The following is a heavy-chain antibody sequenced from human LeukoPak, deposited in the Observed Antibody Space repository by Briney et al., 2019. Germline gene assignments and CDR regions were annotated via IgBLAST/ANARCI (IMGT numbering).Heavy chain of an antibody. D-gene: IGHD4-17*01. CDR3: AKVIAYGDYLDFDY. CDR1: GFTFSSYG. CDR2: ISYDGSNK. Sequence: PGGSLRLSCAASGFTFSSYGMHWVRQAPGKGLEWVAVISYDGSNKYYADSVKGRFTISRDNSKNTLYLQMNSLRAEDTAVYYCAKVIAYGDYLDFDYWGQGTLVTVSS. V-gene: IGHV3-30*19. J-gene: IGHJ4*02.